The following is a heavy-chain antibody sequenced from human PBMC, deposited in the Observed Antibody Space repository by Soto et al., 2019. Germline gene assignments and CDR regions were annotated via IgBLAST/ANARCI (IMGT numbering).Heavy chain of an antibody. D-gene: IGHD4-4*01. CDR1: DDGPYW. J-gene: IGHJ6*01. Sequence: QVQLQESGPGLVNPSETLSLTCAGSDDGPYWWSWVRQSPGKGLEWIGEISSGGTINYNPSLKGRVSMSLDTATNQLSLTLTSVSAADTALYYCATQATSYTWDVWGQGTAVTVSS. V-gene: IGHV4-4*02. CDR3: ATQATSYTWDV. CDR2: ISSGGTI.